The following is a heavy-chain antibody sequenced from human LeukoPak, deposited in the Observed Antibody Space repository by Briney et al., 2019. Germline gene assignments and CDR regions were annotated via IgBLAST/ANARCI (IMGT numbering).Heavy chain of an antibody. CDR2: INSNSGGT. V-gene: IGHV1-2*06. Sequence: ASVKVSCKASGYTFTGYYMHWVRQAPGQGLEWMGRINSNSGGTNYAQKFQGRVTMTRDTSISTAYMELSRLRSYDTAVDYCARVSRSAPYCSGGSCYSIPDYWGQGTLVTVSS. J-gene: IGHJ4*02. CDR3: ARVSRSAPYCSGGSCYSIPDY. CDR1: GYTFTGYY. D-gene: IGHD2-15*01.